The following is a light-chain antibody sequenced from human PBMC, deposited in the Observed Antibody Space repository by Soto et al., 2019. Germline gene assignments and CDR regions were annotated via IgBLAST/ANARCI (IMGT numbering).Light chain of an antibody. V-gene: IGLV2-14*01. J-gene: IGLJ2*01. Sequence: QSALTQPASVSGSPGQSITISCTGTSSDVGGYNYVSWYQQHPGKAPKLMIYEVSNRPSGVSTRFSGSMSGNTASLTISGLQAEDEADYYCSSYTSSSTSVVFGGGTKVTVL. CDR1: SSDVGGYNY. CDR2: EVS. CDR3: SSYTSSSTSVV.